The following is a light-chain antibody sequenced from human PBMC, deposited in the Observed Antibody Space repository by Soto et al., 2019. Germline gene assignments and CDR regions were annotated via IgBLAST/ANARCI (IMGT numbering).Light chain of an antibody. CDR1: SGYSTYG. CDR2: LNSDGSH. Sequence: QSVLTQSPSASASLGASVKLTCTLSSGYSTYGIAWHQQQPEKGPRFLMKLNSDGSHNKGDGIPDRFSGSSSGAERYLTISSLQLEDEADYYCQTWGTGIWVFGGGTTLTVL. J-gene: IGLJ3*02. CDR3: QTWGTGIWV. V-gene: IGLV4-69*01.